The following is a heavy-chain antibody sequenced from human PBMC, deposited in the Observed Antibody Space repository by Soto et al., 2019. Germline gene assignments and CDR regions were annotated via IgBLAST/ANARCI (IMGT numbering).Heavy chain of an antibody. D-gene: IGHD6-19*01. CDR3: ARNQVAGPPEGWFDP. CDR1: GYSFTSYW. CDR2: VYPGDSDT. V-gene: IGHV5-51*01. J-gene: IGHJ5*02. Sequence: PGESLKISCKGSGYSFTSYWIGWVRQVPGKGLEWMGIVYPGDSDTRYSPSFQGQVTISADKSISTAYLQWSSLKASDTAMYYCARNQVAGPPEGWFDPWGQGTLVTVSS.